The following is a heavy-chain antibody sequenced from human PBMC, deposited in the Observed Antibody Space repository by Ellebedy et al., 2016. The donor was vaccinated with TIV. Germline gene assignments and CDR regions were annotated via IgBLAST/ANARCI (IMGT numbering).Heavy chain of an antibody. CDR2: ISGSGGST. J-gene: IGHJ6*03. CDR1: GFTFSSYS. D-gene: IGHD2-2*02. V-gene: IGHV3-23*01. Sequence: GESLKIPXAASGFTFSSYSMNWVRQAPGKGLEWVSAISGSGGSTYYADSVKGRFTISRDNSKNTLYLQMNSLRAEDTAVYYCAKRDFGCSSTSCYRSYYYYYMDVWGKGTTVTVSS. CDR3: AKRDFGCSSTSCYRSYYYYYMDV.